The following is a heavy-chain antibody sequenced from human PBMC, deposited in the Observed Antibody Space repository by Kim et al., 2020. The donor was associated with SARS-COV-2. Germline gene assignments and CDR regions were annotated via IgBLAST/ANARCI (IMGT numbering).Heavy chain of an antibody. J-gene: IGHJ6*02. Sequence: SETLSLTCAVYGGSFSGYSWTWIRQPPGKGLEWIGEISDSGSTNYNPSLQSRVSISKDTSKNQFSLRLRSVTAADTAVYYCARGRAGVVPAPVLGLGPYYDYYIMDVWGRGTTVTVSS. D-gene: IGHD5-18*01. CDR2: ISDSGST. CDR3: ARGRAGVVPAPVLGLGPYYDYYIMDV. CDR1: GGSFSGYS. V-gene: IGHV4-34*01.